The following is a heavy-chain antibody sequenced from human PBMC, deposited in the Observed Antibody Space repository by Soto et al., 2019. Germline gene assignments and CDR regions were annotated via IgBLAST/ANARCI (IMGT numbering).Heavy chain of an antibody. D-gene: IGHD1-26*01. V-gene: IGHV3-48*02. CDR1: GFTFSSYS. CDR2: ISSSSSTI. CDR3: ARDRAGAQCGLDV. J-gene: IGHJ6*02. Sequence: EVQLVESGGGLVQPGGSLRLSCAASGFTFSSYSMNWVRQAPGKGLEWVSYISSSSSTIYYVDSVKGRFTISRDNAKNSLYLHMNSLRDEETAVYYCARDRAGAQCGLDVWGQGTTVTVSS.